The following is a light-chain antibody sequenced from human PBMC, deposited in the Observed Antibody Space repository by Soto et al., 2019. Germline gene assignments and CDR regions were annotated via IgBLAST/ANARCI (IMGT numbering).Light chain of an antibody. Sequence: EIVMTQSPATLSVSPGERATLSCRASQRVSRNLAWYQQKPGQAPRLLIYDASTRATGIPDRFSGSGSETEFTLTISSLQSEDYAIYYCQQYNNWPPWPFGQGTKVDNK. CDR3: QQYNNWPPWP. J-gene: IGKJ1*01. CDR2: DAS. V-gene: IGKV3-15*01. CDR1: QRVSRN.